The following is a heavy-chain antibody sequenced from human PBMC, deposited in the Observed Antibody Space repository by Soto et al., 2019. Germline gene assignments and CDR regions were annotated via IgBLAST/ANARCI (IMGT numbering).Heavy chain of an antibody. CDR1: GFTFTSSA. V-gene: IGHV1-58*01. CDR2: IAVGSGYT. CDR3: AADATAWQQMVPSDY. Sequence: SVKGSCKASGFTFTSSAFQWGRQARVQRLEWIGWIAVGSGYTNYAQRFQDRVTLTRDMSTATTYMELSRLTSEDTAIYYCAADATAWQQMVPSDYWGQGTLVTVSS. J-gene: IGHJ4*02. D-gene: IGHD2-8*01.